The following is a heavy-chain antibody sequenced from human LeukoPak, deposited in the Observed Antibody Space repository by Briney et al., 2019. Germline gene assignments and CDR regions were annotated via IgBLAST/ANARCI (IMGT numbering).Heavy chain of an antibody. CDR1: GGSISSSSYY. J-gene: IGHJ3*02. Sequence: SETLSLTCTVSGGSISSSSYYWGWIRQPPGKGLERIGSIYYSGSTYYNPSLKSRVTISVDTSKNQFSLKLSSVTAADTAVYYCARRSKYYYDSSNDAFDMWGQGTMVTVSS. CDR2: IYYSGST. D-gene: IGHD3-22*01. V-gene: IGHV4-39*01. CDR3: ARRSKYYYDSSNDAFDM.